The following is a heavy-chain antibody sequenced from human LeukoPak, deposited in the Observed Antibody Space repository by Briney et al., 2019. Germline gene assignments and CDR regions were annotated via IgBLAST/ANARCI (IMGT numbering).Heavy chain of an antibody. D-gene: IGHD4-23*01. CDR3: ARVGGKYDAFDI. V-gene: IGHV4-59*01. CDR1: GGSISSYY. J-gene: IGHJ3*02. CDR2: IYYSGST. Sequence: PSETLSLTCTVSGGSISSYYWSWIRQPPGKGLEWMGYIYYSGSTNYNPSLKSRVTISVDTSKNQFSLKLSSVTAADTAVYYCARVGGKYDAFDIWGQGTMVTVSS.